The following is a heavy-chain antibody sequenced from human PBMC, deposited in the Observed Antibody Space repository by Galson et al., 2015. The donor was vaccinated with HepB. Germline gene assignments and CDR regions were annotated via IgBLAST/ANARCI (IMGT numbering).Heavy chain of an antibody. Sequence: SLRLSCATSGFTFGDFAMSWVRQSPGKGLEWVGFIRSKDFGGETEYAASVKGRFTISRDDSKSIAYLHMTSLKPEDTGVYYCTRGTQWLLQRGQGTLVTVSS. V-gene: IGHV3-49*04. J-gene: IGHJ4*02. CDR1: GFTFGDFA. CDR3: TRGTQWLLQ. CDR2: IRSKDFGGET. D-gene: IGHD6-19*01.